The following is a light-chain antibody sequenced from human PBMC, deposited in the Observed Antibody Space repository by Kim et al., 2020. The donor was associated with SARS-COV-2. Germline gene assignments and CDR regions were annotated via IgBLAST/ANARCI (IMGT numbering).Light chain of an antibody. Sequence: PGGAVTVTSGSSTGAVTSGHFPYWFQQKPGQPPRTLIAATGNRHNWTPARFSATPHGGKAALALSAAQAEDEADDYCLLSYSDSRVFGGGTQLTVL. CDR2: ATG. J-gene: IGLJ2*01. CDR3: LLSYSDSRV. V-gene: IGLV7-46*01. CDR1: TGAVTSGHF.